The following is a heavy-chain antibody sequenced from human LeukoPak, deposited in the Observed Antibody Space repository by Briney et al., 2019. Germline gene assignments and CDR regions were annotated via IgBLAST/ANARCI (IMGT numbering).Heavy chain of an antibody. CDR2: INPNSGDT. D-gene: IGHD1-14*01. CDR1: GYTFTGYY. Sequence: ASVKVSCKASGYTFTGYYMHWVRQAPGQGLEWMGRINPNSGDTNYAQKFQGRVTMTRDTSITTAYVELSSLRSDDTAVYYCARGDNKPWGQGTLVTVSS. J-gene: IGHJ5*02. CDR3: ARGDNKP. V-gene: IGHV1-2*06.